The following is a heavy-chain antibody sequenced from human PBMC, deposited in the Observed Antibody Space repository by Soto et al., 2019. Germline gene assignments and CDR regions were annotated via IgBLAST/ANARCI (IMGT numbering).Heavy chain of an antibody. CDR2: IYYSGST. CDR1: GGSISSSSYY. CDR3: ADTSYYYDSSATGRLENWFDP. J-gene: IGHJ5*02. Sequence: QLQLQESGPGLVKPSETLSLTCTVSGGSISSSSYYWGWIRQPPGKGLEWIGSIYYSGSTYYNPSLKSRVTISVDTSKNRFSLKLSSVTAADAAVYYCADTSYYYDSSATGRLENWFDPWGQGTLVTVSS. D-gene: IGHD3-22*01. V-gene: IGHV4-39*01.